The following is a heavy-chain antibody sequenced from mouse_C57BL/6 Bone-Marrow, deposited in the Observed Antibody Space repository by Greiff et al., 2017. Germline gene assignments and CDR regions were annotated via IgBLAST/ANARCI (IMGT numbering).Heavy chain of an antibody. J-gene: IGHJ4*01. CDR2: INPYNGGT. V-gene: IGHV1-19*01. Sequence: EVKLQESGPVLVKPGASVKMSCKASGYTFTDYYMNWVKQSHGKSLEWIGVINPYNGGTSYNQKFKGKATLTVDKSSSTAYMELNSLTSEDSAVYYCARSLDGYFAMDYWGQGTSVTVSS. CDR1: GYTFTDYY. D-gene: IGHD2-3*01. CDR3: ARSLDGYFAMDY.